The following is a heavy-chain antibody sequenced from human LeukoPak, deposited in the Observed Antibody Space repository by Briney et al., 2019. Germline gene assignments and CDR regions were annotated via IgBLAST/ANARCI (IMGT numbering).Heavy chain of an antibody. CDR3: ARAAAGDVLTGYYRGFDY. Sequence: PSETLSLTRTVSGGSISSSSYYWGWIRQPPGKGRGWIGSIYYSGSTYYNPSLKSRVTISVDTSKNQLSLRLTSVPAADTAVYYCARAAAGDVLTGYYRGFDYWGQGTLVTVSS. D-gene: IGHD3-9*01. CDR2: IYYSGST. CDR1: GGSISSSSYY. J-gene: IGHJ4*02. V-gene: IGHV4-39*07.